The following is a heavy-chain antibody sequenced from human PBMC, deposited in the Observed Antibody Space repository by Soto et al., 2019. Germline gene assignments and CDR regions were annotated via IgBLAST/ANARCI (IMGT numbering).Heavy chain of an antibody. J-gene: IGHJ1*01. Sequence: SETLSLTCTVSGGSISGFYWNWIRQPPGKGLEWIGYMYYTGNTDYNPSLKSRVSMSIDTSKNQFSLKLSSVTAADTAVYYCARDTVTFDLWGQGTLVTVSS. D-gene: IGHD4-17*01. CDR2: MYYTGNT. V-gene: IGHV4-59*01. CDR3: ARDTVTFDL. CDR1: GGSISGFY.